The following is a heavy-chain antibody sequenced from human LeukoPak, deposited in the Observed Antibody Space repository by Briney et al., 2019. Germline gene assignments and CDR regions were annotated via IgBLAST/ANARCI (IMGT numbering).Heavy chain of an antibody. CDR2: ISGSGGST. V-gene: IGHV3-23*01. D-gene: IGHD5-18*01. J-gene: IGHJ4*02. Sequence: PGVSLRLSCAASGFTFSSYAMSWVRQAPGKGLEWVSAISGSGGSTYYAGSVKGRFTISRDNSKNTLYLQMNSLRAEDTAIYYCAKSNGYSFGTYFDYWGQGTLVTVSS. CDR1: GFTFSSYA. CDR3: AKSNGYSFGTYFDY.